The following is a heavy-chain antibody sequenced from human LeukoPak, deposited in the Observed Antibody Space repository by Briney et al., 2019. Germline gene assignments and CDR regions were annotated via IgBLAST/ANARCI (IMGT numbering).Heavy chain of an antibody. J-gene: IGHJ4*02. V-gene: IGHV1-2*06. D-gene: IGHD1-26*01. CDR2: INPNSGGT. CDR3: ARVPIVGATKPSFDY. Sequence: ASVTVSCKASGYTFTGYYMHWVRQAPGQGLEWMGRINPNSGGTNYAQKFQGRVTMTRDTSISTAYMELSRLRSDDTAVYYCARVPIVGATKPSFDYWGQGTLVTVSS. CDR1: GYTFTGYY.